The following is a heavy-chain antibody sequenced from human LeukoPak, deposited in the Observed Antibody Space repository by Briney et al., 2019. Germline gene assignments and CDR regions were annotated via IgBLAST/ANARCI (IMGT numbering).Heavy chain of an antibody. CDR3: ARHAYYGSGSYRFDFEH. D-gene: IGHD3-10*01. J-gene: IGHJ4*02. CDR2: MFYGGTT. Sequence: SETLSLTCNVSDGSISRYYWNWIRQPPGKGLEWIAYMFYGGTTNRNPSLKSRVTISIDTSKNQFSLKLNSVTAADTAVYYCARHAYYGSGSYRFDFEHWGQGTLVTVSS. V-gene: IGHV4-59*08. CDR1: DGSISRYY.